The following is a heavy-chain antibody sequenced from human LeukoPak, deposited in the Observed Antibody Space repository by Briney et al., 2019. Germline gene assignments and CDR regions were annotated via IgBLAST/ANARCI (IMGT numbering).Heavy chain of an antibody. V-gene: IGHV3-23*01. J-gene: IGHJ3*02. CDR3: ARSNRDAFDM. Sequence: GGSLRLSCAASGFTFTTYAMSWVRQAPGKGLEWVSGVTGSGGSTYYADSVKGRFTISRDNSKNTVSLQMNSLRAEDTAIYYCARSNRDAFDMWGQGTVVTVSS. CDR2: VTGSGGST. D-gene: IGHD2/OR15-2a*01. CDR1: GFTFTTYA.